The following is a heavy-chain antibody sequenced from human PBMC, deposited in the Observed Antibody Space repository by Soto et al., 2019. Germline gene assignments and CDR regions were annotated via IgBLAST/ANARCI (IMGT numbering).Heavy chain of an antibody. D-gene: IGHD1-26*01. Sequence: SVKVSCKASGGTFSIFTISWVLQSPVQGLEWMGGIIPIYGTANYAQKFQDRVTIIADESTRTAYMELSSLRSEDTAVYYCAKDRRADWESYYYYAMDVWGQGTTVTVSS. CDR3: AKDRRADWESYYYYAMDV. CDR1: GGTFSIFT. J-gene: IGHJ6*02. CDR2: IIPIYGTA. V-gene: IGHV1-69*13.